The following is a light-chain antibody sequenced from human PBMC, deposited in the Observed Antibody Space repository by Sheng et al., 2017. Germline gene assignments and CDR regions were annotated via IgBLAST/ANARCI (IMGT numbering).Light chain of an antibody. V-gene: IGKV3D-11*02. CDR2: DAS. J-gene: IGKJ2*01. Sequence: EIVLTQSPATLSLSPGERATLSCRASQSVSSYLAWYQQKPGQAPRLLIYDASNRATGIPARFSDSGPGTDFTLTISSLEPEDFAVYYCQQRSNWPYTFGQGTKLEI. CDR1: QSVSSY. CDR3: QQRSNWPYT.